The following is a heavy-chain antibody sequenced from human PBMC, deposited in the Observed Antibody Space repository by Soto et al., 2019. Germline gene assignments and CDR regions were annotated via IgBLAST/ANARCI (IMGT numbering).Heavy chain of an antibody. CDR3: GRHLPLSDALKKGFDY. V-gene: IGHV4-59*08. D-gene: IGHD2-2*01. J-gene: IGHJ4*02. CDR2: IYYGGST. Sequence: SETLSLTCTVSGDSISTDYWSWIRQSPGKGLEWIGFIYYGGSTNYNPSLKSRVTISVDTPKNQFSLKLSSVTASDTAIYYCGRHLPLSDALKKGFDYWGQGTPVTVSS. CDR1: GDSISTDY.